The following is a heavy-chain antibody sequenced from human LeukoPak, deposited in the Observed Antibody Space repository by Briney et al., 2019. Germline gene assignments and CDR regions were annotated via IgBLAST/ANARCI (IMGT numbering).Heavy chain of an antibody. CDR2: ISGSGGST. CDR1: GFTFSSYA. D-gene: IGHD4-17*01. CDR3: ANLGAYGDYIVGAFDI. Sequence: PGGSLRLSCAASGFTFSSYAMSWVRQAPGKGLEWVSAISGSGGSTYYADSVEGRFTISRDNSKNTLYLQMNSLRAEDTAVYYCANLGAYGDYIVGAFDIWGQGTMVTVSS. J-gene: IGHJ3*02. V-gene: IGHV3-23*01.